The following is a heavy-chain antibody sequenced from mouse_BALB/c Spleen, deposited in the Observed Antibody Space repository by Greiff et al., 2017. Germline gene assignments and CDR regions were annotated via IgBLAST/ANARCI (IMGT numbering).Heavy chain of an antibody. CDR1: GYSITSDYA. J-gene: IGHJ2*01. Sequence: EVQLQESGPGLVKPSQSLSLTCTVTGYSITSDYAWNWIRQFPGNKLEWMGYISYSGSTSYNPSLKSRISITRDTSKNQFFLQLNSVTTEDTATYYCARKGTTVVEDYFDYWGQGTTLTVSS. CDR3: ARKGTTVVEDYFDY. V-gene: IGHV3-2*02. D-gene: IGHD1-1*01. CDR2: ISYSGST.